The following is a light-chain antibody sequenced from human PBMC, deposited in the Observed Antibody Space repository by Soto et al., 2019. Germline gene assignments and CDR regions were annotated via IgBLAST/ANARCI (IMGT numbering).Light chain of an antibody. CDR3: QQYNNWPPEYT. V-gene: IGKV3-15*01. Sequence: EIVMTQSPATLSVSPGERFTLSCRASQSVTNKLAWCQQKPGQAPRLLIYGASSRATGIPARFSGSGSGTEFTLTISSLQSEDFAVYYCQQYNNWPPEYTFGQGTKLAIK. J-gene: IGKJ2*01. CDR1: QSVTNK. CDR2: GAS.